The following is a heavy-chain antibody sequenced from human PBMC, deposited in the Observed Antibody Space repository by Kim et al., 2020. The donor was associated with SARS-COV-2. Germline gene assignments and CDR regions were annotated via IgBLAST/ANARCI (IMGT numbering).Heavy chain of an antibody. CDR3: ARDVGNRGIAVAAWRVYFDY. V-gene: IGHV1-46*01. D-gene: IGHD6-19*01. CDR2: INPSGGST. Sequence: ASVKVSCKASGYTFTSYYMHWVRQAPGQGLEWMGIINPSGGSTSYAQKFQGRVTMTRDTSTSTVYMELSSLRSEDTAVYYCARDVGNRGIAVAAWRVYFDYWGQGTLVTVSS. J-gene: IGHJ4*02. CDR1: GYTFTSYY.